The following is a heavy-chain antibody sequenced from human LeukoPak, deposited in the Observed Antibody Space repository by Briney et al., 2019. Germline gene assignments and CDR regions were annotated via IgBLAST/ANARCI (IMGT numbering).Heavy chain of an antibody. CDR1: GGSISSYY. D-gene: IGHD2-2*01. CDR3: ARQYQLPDYYYYGMDV. Sequence: SETLSLTCTVSGGSISSYYWSWIRQPPGKGLEWIGYIYYSGSTNYNPSLKSRVTISVDTSKNQFSLKLSSVTAADTAVYYCARQYQLPDYYYYGMDVWGQGTTVTVSS. V-gene: IGHV4-59*08. CDR2: IYYSGST. J-gene: IGHJ6*02.